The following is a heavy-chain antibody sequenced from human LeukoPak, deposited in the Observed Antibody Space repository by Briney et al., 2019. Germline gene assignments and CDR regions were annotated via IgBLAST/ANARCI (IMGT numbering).Heavy chain of an antibody. CDR2: ISHDGSNK. Sequence: GRSLRLSCAASGFTFSSYAMHWVRQAPGKGLEWVAVISHDGSNKYYADSVKGRFTISRDSSKNTMYLQMNSLRAEDTAVYYCARDQNGFFGVVTSYYYYGMDVWGQGTTVTVSS. D-gene: IGHD3-3*01. J-gene: IGHJ6*02. CDR1: GFTFSSYA. CDR3: ARDQNGFFGVVTSYYYYGMDV. V-gene: IGHV3-30-3*01.